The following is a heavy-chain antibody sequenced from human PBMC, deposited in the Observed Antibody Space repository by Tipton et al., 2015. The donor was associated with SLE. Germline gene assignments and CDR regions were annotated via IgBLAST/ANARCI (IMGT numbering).Heavy chain of an antibody. J-gene: IGHJ2*01. CDR1: GGSFSGFY. D-gene: IGHD6-13*01. V-gene: IGHV4-34*01. CDR3: ARDTGYSLDWYFDL. Sequence: TLSLTCVVYGGSFSGFYWSWIRQPPGKGLEWIWEINHSGSTNYNPSLKNRVTISVDTSKNQFSLKLSSVTAADTAVYYCARDTGYSLDWYFDLWGRGTLVTVSS. CDR2: INHSGST.